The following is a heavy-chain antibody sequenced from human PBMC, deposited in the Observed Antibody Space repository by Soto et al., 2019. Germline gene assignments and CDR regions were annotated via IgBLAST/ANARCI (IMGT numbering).Heavy chain of an antibody. D-gene: IGHD6-13*01. V-gene: IGHV4-59*01. J-gene: IGHJ5*02. CDR2: IYYSGST. Sequence: SETLSLTCTVSGGSITNYYWTCIRQPPGKGLEWIGYIYYSGSTTYNPSLKSRVTISVDTSKNQFSLNLSSVTAADTAVYYCARGAGSPFDPWGQGTLVTVSS. CDR3: ARGAGSPFDP. CDR1: GGSITNYY.